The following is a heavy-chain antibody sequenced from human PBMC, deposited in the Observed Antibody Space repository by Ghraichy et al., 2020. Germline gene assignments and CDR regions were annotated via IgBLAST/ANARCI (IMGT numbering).Heavy chain of an antibody. Sequence: GESLNISCAASGFTFSSYAMSWVRQAPGKGLEWVSAISGSGGSTYYADSVKGRFTISRDNSKNTLYLQMNSLRAEDTAVYYCAKEGRDGYNWNYWGQGTLVTVSS. CDR3: AKEGRDGYNWNY. CDR2: ISGSGGST. J-gene: IGHJ4*02. D-gene: IGHD5-24*01. V-gene: IGHV3-23*01. CDR1: GFTFSSYA.